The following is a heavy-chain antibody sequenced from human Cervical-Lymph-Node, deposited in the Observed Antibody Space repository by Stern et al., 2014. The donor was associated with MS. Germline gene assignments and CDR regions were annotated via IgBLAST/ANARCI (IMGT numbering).Heavy chain of an antibody. V-gene: IGHV4-59*01. CDR2: IYYSGST. CDR1: GGSISSYY. Sequence: QLQLQESGPGLVKPSETLSLTCIVSGGSISSYYWSWIRQPPGKGLEWIGYIYYSGSTNYNPSLKSRVTISVDTSKNQFSLKLSSVTAADTAVYYCASEGGGYFDYWGQGTLVTVSS. J-gene: IGHJ4*02. CDR3: ASEGGGYFDY. D-gene: IGHD3-16*01.